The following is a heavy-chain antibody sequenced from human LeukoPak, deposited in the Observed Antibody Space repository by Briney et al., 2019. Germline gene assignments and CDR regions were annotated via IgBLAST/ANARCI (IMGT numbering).Heavy chain of an antibody. CDR1: AGSFSGYY. D-gene: IGHD3-10*01. CDR3: ARSRRRITMVRGVIPYFDY. V-gene: IGHV4-34*01. CDR2: INHSGST. Sequence: SETLSLTCAVYAGSFSGYYWSWIRQPPGKGLEWIGEINHSGSTNYNPSLKSRVTISVDTSKNQFSLKLSSVTAADTAVYYCARSRRRITMVRGVIPYFDYWGQGTLVTVSS. J-gene: IGHJ4*02.